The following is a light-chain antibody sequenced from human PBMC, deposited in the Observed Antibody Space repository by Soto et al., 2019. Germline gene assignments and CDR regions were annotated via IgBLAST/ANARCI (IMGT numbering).Light chain of an antibody. CDR3: QSYDSSLNARVV. Sequence: QSVLTQPPSVSGAPGQRVTVSCTGSSSNIGAGYDVHWYQQLPGTAPKLLIYGNSNRPSGVPDRFSGSKSGTSASLAITGLQAEDEADYYCQSYDSSLNARVVFGGGTKLTVL. CDR1: SSNIGAGYD. J-gene: IGLJ2*01. CDR2: GNS. V-gene: IGLV1-40*01.